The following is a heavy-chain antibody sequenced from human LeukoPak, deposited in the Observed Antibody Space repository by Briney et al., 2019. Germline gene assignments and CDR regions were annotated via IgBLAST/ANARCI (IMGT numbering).Heavy chain of an antibody. CDR2: INPNSGGT. D-gene: IGHD3-3*02. V-gene: IGHV1-2*02. CDR1: GYTFTGYY. Sequence: GASVKVSCKASGYTFTGYYMHWVRQAPGQGLEWMGWINPNSGGTNYAQKFQGRVTMTRDTSISTAYMELSRLRSDDTAVYYCARDLSKAQDAFDIWGQGTMVTVSS. CDR3: ARDLSKAQDAFDI. J-gene: IGHJ3*02.